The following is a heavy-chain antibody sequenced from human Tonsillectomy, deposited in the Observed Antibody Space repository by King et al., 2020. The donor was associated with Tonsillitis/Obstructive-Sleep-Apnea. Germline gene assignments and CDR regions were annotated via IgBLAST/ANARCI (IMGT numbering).Heavy chain of an antibody. CDR1: GFTFGDYA. V-gene: IGHV3-49*05. CDR3: TRTVEMATIGYYYYMDV. D-gene: IGHD5-24*01. CDR2: IRSKPYGGTT. J-gene: IGHJ6*03. Sequence: QLVQSGGGLVKPGRSLRLSCTASGFTFGDYAMSWFRQAPGKGLEWVGFIRSKPYGGTTEYAASVKGRFTISIDDSKSIAYLQMNSLKTEDTAVYYCTRTVEMATIGYYYYMDVWGKGTTVTVSS.